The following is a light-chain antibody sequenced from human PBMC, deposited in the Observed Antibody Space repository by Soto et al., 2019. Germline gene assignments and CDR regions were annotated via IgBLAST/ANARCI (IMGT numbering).Light chain of an antibody. CDR3: SSYACSNIYV. CDR2: EVS. J-gene: IGLJ1*01. CDR1: SSDVGSYNY. Sequence: QSALTQPPSASGSPGQSVTISCTGTSSDVGSYNYVSWYQQNPGKAPKLIIYEVSKRPPGVPDRFSGSKSGNTASLSVSGLQAEDDGDYYCSSYACSNIYVFGTGTKLTVL. V-gene: IGLV2-8*01.